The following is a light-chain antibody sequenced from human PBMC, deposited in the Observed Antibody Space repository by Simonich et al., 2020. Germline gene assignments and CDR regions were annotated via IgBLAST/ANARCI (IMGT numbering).Light chain of an antibody. CDR2: DAS. CDR1: QSVSSY. J-gene: IGKJ2*01. Sequence: EIVLTQSPATLSLSPGERATLSCRASQSVSSYLAWYQQKPGQAPRLLIYDASNRATGIPARLSGSGSGTDFTLTISSLQAEDVAVYYCQQYYSTPYTFGQGTKLEIK. V-gene: IGKV3-11*01. CDR3: QQYYSTPYT.